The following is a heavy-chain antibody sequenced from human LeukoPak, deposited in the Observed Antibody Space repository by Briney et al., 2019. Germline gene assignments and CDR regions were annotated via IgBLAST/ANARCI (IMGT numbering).Heavy chain of an antibody. CDR1: GYTFTSYD. CDR2: MNPNSGNT. Sequence: GASVKVSCKASGYTFTSYDINWVRQATGQGLEWMGWMNPNSGNTGYAQKFQGRVTITRDTSISTAYMELSSLRSEDTAVYYCARGGHCSSTSCYMRSPFDPWGQGTLVTVSS. D-gene: IGHD2-2*02. V-gene: IGHV1-8*03. J-gene: IGHJ5*02. CDR3: ARGGHCSSTSCYMRSPFDP.